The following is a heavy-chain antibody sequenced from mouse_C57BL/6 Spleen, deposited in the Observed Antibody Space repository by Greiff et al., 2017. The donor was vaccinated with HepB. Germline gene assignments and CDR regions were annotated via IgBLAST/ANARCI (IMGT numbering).Heavy chain of an antibody. V-gene: IGHV5-9-1*02. J-gene: IGHJ1*03. CDR3: TRITTVVAMRYFDV. CDR1: GFTFSSYA. CDR2: ISSGGDYI. Sequence: EVQLVESGEGLVKPGGSLKLSCAASGFTFSSYAMSWVRQTPEKRLEWVAYISSGGDYIYYADTVKGRFTISRDNARNTLYLQMSSLKSEDTAMYYCTRITTVVAMRYFDVWGTGTTVTVSS. D-gene: IGHD1-1*01.